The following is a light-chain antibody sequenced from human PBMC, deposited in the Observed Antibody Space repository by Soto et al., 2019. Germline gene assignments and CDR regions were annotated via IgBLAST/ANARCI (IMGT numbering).Light chain of an antibody. CDR1: QSLLQSDGNTY. J-gene: IGKJ1*01. Sequence: IVRNQTPLSLSVTPGQPASISCKSSQSLLQSDGNTYLYWFLQKPGQPPQLXXXAASNRFSGVPDRFSGSGSGTDFTLTIDRLEPEDFAVYFCQQYSSSQGWTFGQGTKVDIK. CDR3: QQYSSSQGWT. V-gene: IGKV2D-29*01. CDR2: AAS.